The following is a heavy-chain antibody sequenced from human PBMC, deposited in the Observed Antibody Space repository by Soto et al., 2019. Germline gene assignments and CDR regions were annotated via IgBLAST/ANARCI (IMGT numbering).Heavy chain of an antibody. CDR2: ISGNGRVT. V-gene: IGHV3-23*01. CDR1: GLTFSHNA. Sequence: EVQLLESGGGLVQPGGSLRLSCAASGLTFSHNAMSWVRQAPGKGLEWVSTISGNGRVTYYTDSVKGRFTISRDNSKNTAYMQMNSLRAEDTAVYYCANRGDDIKFFQHWGQGTLVTVSS. CDR3: ANRGDDIKFFQH. D-gene: IGHD2-21*02. J-gene: IGHJ1*01.